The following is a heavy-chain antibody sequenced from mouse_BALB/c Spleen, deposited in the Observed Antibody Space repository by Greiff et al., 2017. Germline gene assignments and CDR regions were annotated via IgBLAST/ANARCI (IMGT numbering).Heavy chain of an antibody. J-gene: IGHJ3*01. CDR1: GFTFSSYT. CDR2: ISNGGGST. D-gene: IGHD2-1*01. CDR3: ARPSYGNFAY. V-gene: IGHV5-12-2*01. Sequence: DVQLVESGGGLVQPGGSLKLSCAASGFTFSSYTMSWVRQTPEKRLEWVAYISNGGGSTYYPDTVKGRFTISRDNAKNTLYLQMSSLKSEDTAMYYCARPSYGNFAYWGQGTLVTVSA.